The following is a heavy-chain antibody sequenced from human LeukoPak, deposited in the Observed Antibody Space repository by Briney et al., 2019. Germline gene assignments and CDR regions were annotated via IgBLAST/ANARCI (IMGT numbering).Heavy chain of an antibody. V-gene: IGHV6-1*01. CDR3: ARALDSSGWYLSGDRKYYFDY. J-gene: IGHJ4*02. D-gene: IGHD6-19*01. Sequence: SQTLSLTCAISGDSVSSNSAAWNWIRQSPSRGLEWLGRTYYRSKWYNDYAVSVKSRITINPDTSKNQFSLQLNSVTPEDTAVYYCARALDSSGWYLSGDRKYYFDYWGQGTLVTVSS. CDR1: GDSVSSNSAA. CDR2: TYYRSKWYN.